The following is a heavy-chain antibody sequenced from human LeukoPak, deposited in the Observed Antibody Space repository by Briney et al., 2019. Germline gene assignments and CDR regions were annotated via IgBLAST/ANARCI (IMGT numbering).Heavy chain of an antibody. J-gene: IGHJ4*02. D-gene: IGHD5-24*01. CDR2: FYTSGST. Sequence: TSQTLSLTCTVSGGSISSGTYYWSWIRQPAGKGLEWIGRFYTSGSTNYNPSLKSRVTISVDTSKNQFSLKLSSVTAADTAVYYCARGRDGYNFLNRGEYYYFDYWGQGTLVTVSS. CDR1: GGSISSGTYY. V-gene: IGHV4-61*02. CDR3: ARGRDGYNFLNRGEYYYFDY.